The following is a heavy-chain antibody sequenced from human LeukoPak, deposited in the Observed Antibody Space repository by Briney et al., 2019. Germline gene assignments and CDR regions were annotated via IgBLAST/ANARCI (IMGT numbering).Heavy chain of an antibody. CDR3: ARLSAYYYGSYFYYYMDV. D-gene: IGHD3-10*01. CDR2: IKQDESER. CDR1: GFSFSSYW. Sequence: GGSLRLSCEGSGFSFSSYWMTWVRQCPGKGPEWVANIKQDESERYTVDSVKGRFTISRDNAKNSVYLQMNSLRAVDTALYYCARLSAYYYGSYFYYYMDVWGKGTTVTVSS. J-gene: IGHJ6*03. V-gene: IGHV3-7*01.